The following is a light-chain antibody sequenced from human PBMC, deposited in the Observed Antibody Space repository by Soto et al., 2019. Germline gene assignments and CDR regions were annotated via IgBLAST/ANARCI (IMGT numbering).Light chain of an antibody. Sequence: EIVVTQSPATLSLSPGETATLSDRASQSVRNYLAWYQQKPGQAPRLLIYDASNRATGIPARFSGTGSETDFTLTISSLGPEDFAIYYCQQRSKMPLTFGHGTKVDI. CDR1: QSVRNY. CDR3: QQRSKMPLT. V-gene: IGKV3-11*01. J-gene: IGKJ1*01. CDR2: DAS.